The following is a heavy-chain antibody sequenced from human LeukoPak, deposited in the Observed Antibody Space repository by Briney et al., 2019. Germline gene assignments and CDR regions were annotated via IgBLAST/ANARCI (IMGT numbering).Heavy chain of an antibody. CDR1: GDSISSTNW. CDR3: ARGYAPGY. Sequence: SGTLSLTCAVSGDSISSTNWWNWVRQPPGKGLEWIGEIDHRGNTNYNPSLKSRVSISADKSKNQFSLKLSSVTAADTAVYYCARGYAPGYWGQGTLVTVSS. V-gene: IGHV4-4*02. CDR2: IDHRGNT. J-gene: IGHJ4*02. D-gene: IGHD5-12*01.